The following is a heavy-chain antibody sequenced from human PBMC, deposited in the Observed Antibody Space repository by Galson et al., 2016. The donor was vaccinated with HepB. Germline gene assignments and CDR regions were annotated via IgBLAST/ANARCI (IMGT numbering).Heavy chain of an antibody. CDR3: ARVYLETTWRSNWFDP. CDR1: GDSVSSNSAA. Sequence: CAISGDSVSSNSAAWNWIRQSPSRGLEWLGRTYYRSKWYNDYAVSVKSRITINPDTSKNQFSLQLNSVTPEDTAVYYCARVYLETTWRSNWFDPWGHGTLVTVSS. V-gene: IGHV6-1*01. J-gene: IGHJ5*02. CDR2: TYYRSKWYN. D-gene: IGHD1-7*01.